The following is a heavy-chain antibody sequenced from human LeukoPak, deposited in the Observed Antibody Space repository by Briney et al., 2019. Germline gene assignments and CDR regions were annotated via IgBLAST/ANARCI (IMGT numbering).Heavy chain of an antibody. Sequence: ASVKVSCKVSGYTLTELSMHWVRQAPGKGLEWMGGFDPEDGETIYAQKFQGRVTMTEDTSTDTAYMELSSLRPEDTAVYYCATDYRCSSTSCYDYWGQGTLVTVSS. CDR3: ATDYRCSSTSCYDY. J-gene: IGHJ4*02. CDR2: FDPEDGET. D-gene: IGHD2-2*01. V-gene: IGHV1-24*01. CDR1: GYTLTELS.